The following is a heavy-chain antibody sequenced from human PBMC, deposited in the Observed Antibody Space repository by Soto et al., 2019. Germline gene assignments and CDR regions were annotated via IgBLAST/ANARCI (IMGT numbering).Heavy chain of an antibody. CDR2: IIPIFGTE. V-gene: IGHV1-69*01. J-gene: IGHJ4*02. Sequence: QVQLVQSVAEVKKPGSSVKVSCKASGGTFSSYAISWVRQAPGQGLEWMGGIIPIFGTENYAQKFQGRVTITADESTSTAYMELSRLRSEDTAMYDCPRAKCKGVEMATIRTFDYWGQGTLVTVSS. CDR3: PRAKCKGVEMATIRTFDY. CDR1: GGTFSSYA. D-gene: IGHD5-12*01.